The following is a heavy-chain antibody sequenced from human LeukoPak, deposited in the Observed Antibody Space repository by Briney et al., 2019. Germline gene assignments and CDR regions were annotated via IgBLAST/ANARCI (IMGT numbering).Heavy chain of an antibody. J-gene: IGHJ4*02. CDR2: TSNHGNDG. V-gene: IGHV3-30*01. CDR1: GFSLSSYA. CDR3: TRDRGAMNDFDY. D-gene: IGHD2-2*01. Sequence: GGSLRLSCTDSGFSLSSYAMHWVRQSPGKGLEWVAVTSNHGNDGFYADSVKGRFTISRDNSKKTLYLQMDSLRPEDTGVYYCTRDRGAMNDFDYWGQGTLVTVSS.